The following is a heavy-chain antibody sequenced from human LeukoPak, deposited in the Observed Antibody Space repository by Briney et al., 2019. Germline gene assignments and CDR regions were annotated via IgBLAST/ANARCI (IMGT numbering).Heavy chain of an antibody. CDR2: IRSKSYGGTT. J-gene: IGHJ4*02. Sequence: GGSLRLSCIGSGFRFGDYVMSWFRQAPGERLEWVGFIRSKSYGGTTECAASVKDRFSISRDDSKSIAYLQMNSLRAEDTAVYYCARLKKQYYYDSSGYYYFDYWGQGTLVTVSS. CDR1: GFRFGDYV. V-gene: IGHV3-49*03. CDR3: ARLKKQYYYDSSGYYYFDY. D-gene: IGHD3-22*01.